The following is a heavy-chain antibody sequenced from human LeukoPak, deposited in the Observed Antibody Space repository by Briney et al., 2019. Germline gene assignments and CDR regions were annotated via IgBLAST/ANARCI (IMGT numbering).Heavy chain of an antibody. CDR2: ISSSSSYI. J-gene: IGHJ3*02. CDR3: AHTPAYSSSWFFGPDAFDI. CDR1: GFTFSSYS. V-gene: IGHV3-21*01. D-gene: IGHD6-13*01. Sequence: GGSLRLSCAASGFTFSSYSMNWVRQAPGKGLEWVSSISSSSSYIYYADSVKGRFTISRDNAKNSLYLQMNSLRAEDTAVYYCAHTPAYSSSWFFGPDAFDIWGQGTMVTVSS.